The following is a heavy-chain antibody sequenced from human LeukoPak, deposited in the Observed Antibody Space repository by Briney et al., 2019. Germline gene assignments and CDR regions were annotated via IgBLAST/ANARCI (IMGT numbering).Heavy chain of an antibody. J-gene: IGHJ4*02. CDR2: IYYSGST. D-gene: IGHD3-3*01. Sequence: KPSETLSLTCTVSGGSISSSSYYWGWIRQPPGKGLEWIGSIYYSGSTYYNPSLKSRVTISVDTSKNQFSLKLSSVTAADTAVYYCATTDTIFGVVTSGLPDYWGQGTLVTVSS. CDR3: ATTDTIFGVVTSGLPDY. CDR1: GGSISSSSYY. V-gene: IGHV4-39*01.